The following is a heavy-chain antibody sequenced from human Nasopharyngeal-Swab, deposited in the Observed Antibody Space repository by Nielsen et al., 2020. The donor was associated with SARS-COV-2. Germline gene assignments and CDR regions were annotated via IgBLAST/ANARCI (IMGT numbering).Heavy chain of an antibody. J-gene: IGHJ6*02. Sequence: GGSLRLSCAASGFTFSSYSMNWVRQAPGKGLEWVSSISSSSSYIYYADSVKGRFTISRDNAKNSLYLQMNSLRSEDTAVYYCAREGQLVSDYYYGMDVWGQGTTVTVSS. CDR3: AREGQLVSDYYYGMDV. CDR2: ISSSSSYI. CDR1: GFTFSSYS. V-gene: IGHV3-21*04. D-gene: IGHD6-6*01.